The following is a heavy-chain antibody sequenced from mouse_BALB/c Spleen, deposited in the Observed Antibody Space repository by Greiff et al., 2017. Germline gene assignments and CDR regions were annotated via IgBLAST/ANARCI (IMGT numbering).Heavy chain of an antibody. J-gene: IGHJ4*01. CDR1: GFTFSDYG. CDR3: ARGQGGYDGDYYAMDY. Sequence: EVKVVESGGGLVQPGGSRKLSCAASGFTFSDYGMAWVRQAPGKGPEWVAFISNLAYSIYYADTVTGRFTISRENAKNTLYLEMSSLRSEDTAMYYCARGQGGYDGDYYAMDYWGQGTSVTVSS. V-gene: IGHV5-15*02. D-gene: IGHD2-2*01. CDR2: ISNLAYSI.